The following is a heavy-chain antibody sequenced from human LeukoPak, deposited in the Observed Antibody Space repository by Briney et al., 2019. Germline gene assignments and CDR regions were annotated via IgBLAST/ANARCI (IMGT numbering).Heavy chain of an antibody. Sequence: PGGSLRLSCAASGFTFRIYSMNWVRQAPGTGLEWVSSIGPSSGDIHYADSVKGRFTISRDNGKNSLYLQMNSLRAEDTAVYYCARVIVGKGYYYGMDVWGQGTTVTVSS. CDR3: ARVIVGKGYYYGMDV. CDR2: IGPSSGDI. D-gene: IGHD3-22*01. CDR1: GFTFRIYS. J-gene: IGHJ6*02. V-gene: IGHV3-21*01.